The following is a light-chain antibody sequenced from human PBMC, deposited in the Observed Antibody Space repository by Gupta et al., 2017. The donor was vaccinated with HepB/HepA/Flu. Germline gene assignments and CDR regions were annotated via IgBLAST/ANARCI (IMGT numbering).Light chain of an antibody. CDR1: SSNIGSIY. CDR2: RSN. J-gene: IGLJ2*01. Sequence: QSVLTQPPSASGTPGQRVTISCSGNSSNIGSIYVYWYQQLPGTAPKLLIYRSNQRPSGVPDRFSGSKSGTSASLAISGLRSEDEAAYYCAAWDDSLSAVVFGGGTKLTVL. V-gene: IGLV1-47*01. CDR3: AAWDDSLSAVV.